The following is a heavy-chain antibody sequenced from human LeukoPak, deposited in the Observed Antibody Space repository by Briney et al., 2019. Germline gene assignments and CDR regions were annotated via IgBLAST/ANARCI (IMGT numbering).Heavy chain of an antibody. D-gene: IGHD7-27*01. V-gene: IGHV3-30*04. Sequence: GGSLRLSCAASGFTFSSYAMHWVRQAPGKGLEWVALISYDGSNKYYADSVKGRFTISRDNSKNTLYLQMNSLRAEDTAMYYCARDSYEQLGMTYWYFDLWGRGTLVTVSS. CDR3: ARDSYEQLGMTYWYFDL. CDR1: GFTFSSYA. J-gene: IGHJ2*01. CDR2: ISYDGSNK.